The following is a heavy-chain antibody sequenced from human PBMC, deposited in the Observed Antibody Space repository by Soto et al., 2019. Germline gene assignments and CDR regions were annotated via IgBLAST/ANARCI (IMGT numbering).Heavy chain of an antibody. CDR1: GFTFSSYG. CDR2: ISYDGSNK. D-gene: IGHD3-22*01. CDR3: AKAFDSSGYYHFDY. V-gene: IGHV3-30*18. J-gene: IGHJ4*02. Sequence: QVQLVESGGGVVQPGRSLRLSCAASGFTFSSYGMHWVRQAPGKGLEWVAVISYDGSNKYYAGSVKGRFTISRDNSKNTLYLQMNSLRAEDTAVYYCAKAFDSSGYYHFDYWGQGTLVTVSS.